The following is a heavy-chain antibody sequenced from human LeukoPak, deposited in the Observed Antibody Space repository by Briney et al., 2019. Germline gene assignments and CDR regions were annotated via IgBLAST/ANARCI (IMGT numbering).Heavy chain of an antibody. CDR1: GGSFSGYY. CDR3: ARGYVEYYYGSGSPGPSSYFDL. D-gene: IGHD3-10*01. J-gene: IGHJ2*01. V-gene: IGHV4-34*01. CDR2: IYYSGRT. Sequence: PETLSLTCVVHGGSFSGYYWSWIRHPPGQGREWIGEIYYSGRTNYNPSLKSRVPLSVDTSQKQLSLKLSSVTAADTAVYYCARGYVEYYYGSGSPGPSSYFDLWGRGTLVTVSS.